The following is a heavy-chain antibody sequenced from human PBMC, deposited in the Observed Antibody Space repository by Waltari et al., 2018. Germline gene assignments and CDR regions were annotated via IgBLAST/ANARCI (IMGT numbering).Heavy chain of an antibody. CDR3: ARDRGLYGMDV. CDR1: GFTFSSYE. V-gene: IGHV3-13*01. CDR2: IGTAGDT. Sequence: EVQLVESGGGLVQPGGSLRLSCAASGFTFSSYEMHWVRQATGKVLEWVSAIGTAGDTYYPGSVKGRFTISRENAKNSLYLQMNSLRAGDTAVYYCARDRGLYGMDVWGQGTTVTVSS. J-gene: IGHJ6*02.